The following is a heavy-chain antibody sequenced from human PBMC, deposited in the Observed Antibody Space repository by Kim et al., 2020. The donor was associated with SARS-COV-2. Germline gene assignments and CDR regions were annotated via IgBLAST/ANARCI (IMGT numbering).Heavy chain of an antibody. CDR3: ARGYCSSTSCYAWYFDL. D-gene: IGHD2-2*01. Sequence: LKSRVTISVDTSKNQFSLKLSSVTAADTAVYYCARGYCSSTSCYAWYFDLWGRGTLVTVSS. J-gene: IGHJ2*01. V-gene: IGHV4-59*09.